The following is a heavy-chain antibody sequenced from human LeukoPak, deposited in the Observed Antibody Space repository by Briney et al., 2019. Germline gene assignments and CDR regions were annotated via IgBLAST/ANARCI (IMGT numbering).Heavy chain of an antibody. J-gene: IGHJ6*02. CDR1: GGTFSSYA. Sequence: GASVKVSCKASGGTFSSYAISWVRQAPGQGLEWMGRIIPIHGIVKYAQRFQGRVTITADKSTSTAYMELSSLRSEDTAVYYCATGESGEWLATGPYYYYYGMDVWGQGTTVTVSS. CDR3: ATGESGEWLATGPYYYYYGMDV. D-gene: IGHD6-19*01. V-gene: IGHV1-69*04. CDR2: IIPIHGIV.